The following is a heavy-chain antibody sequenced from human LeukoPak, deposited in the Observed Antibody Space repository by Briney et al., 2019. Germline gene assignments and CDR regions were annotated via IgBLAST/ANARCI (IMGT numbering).Heavy chain of an antibody. Sequence: GGSLRLSCAASGLTFSNYAMTWVRQAPGKGLEWVSAISTNGDRTYYADSVKGRFTVSRDNFKNTLYLQMNSLRAEDTALYYCARDPPGIAASGTYYWGQGTLVTVSS. CDR1: GLTFSNYA. CDR2: ISTNGDRT. V-gene: IGHV3-23*01. D-gene: IGHD6-13*01. CDR3: ARDPPGIAASGTYY. J-gene: IGHJ4*02.